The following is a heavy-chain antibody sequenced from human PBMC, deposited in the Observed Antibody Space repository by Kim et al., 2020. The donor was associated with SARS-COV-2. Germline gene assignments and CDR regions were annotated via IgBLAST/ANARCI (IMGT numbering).Heavy chain of an antibody. CDR1: GFTFSNAW. CDR2: IKSKTDGGTT. V-gene: IGHV3-15*01. Sequence: GGSLRLSCAASGFTFSNAWMSWVRQAPGKGLEWVGRIKSKTDGGTTDYAAPVKGRFTISRDDSKNTLYLQMNSLKTEDTAVYYCTTDQTVYYDSSGYYYFDYWGQGTLVTVSS. CDR3: TTDQTVYYDSSGYYYFDY. J-gene: IGHJ4*02. D-gene: IGHD3-22*01.